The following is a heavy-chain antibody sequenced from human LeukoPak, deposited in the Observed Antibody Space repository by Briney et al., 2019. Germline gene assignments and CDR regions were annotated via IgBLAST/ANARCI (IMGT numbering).Heavy chain of an antibody. V-gene: IGHV4-59*01. CDR3: ARIDSSGYYYFDY. CDR1: GGSISSYY. D-gene: IGHD3-22*01. J-gene: IGHJ4*02. Sequence: SETLSLTCTVSGGSISSYYWSWIRQPPGKGLEWIGYIYYSGSTNYNPSLKSRVTISVDTSKNQFSLKLSSVTAADTAVYYCARIDSSGYYYFDYWGQGTLVTVSS. CDR2: IYYSGST.